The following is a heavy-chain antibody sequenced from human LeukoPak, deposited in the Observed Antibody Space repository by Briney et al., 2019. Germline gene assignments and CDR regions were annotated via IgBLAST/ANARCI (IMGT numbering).Heavy chain of an antibody. Sequence: ASVKVSCKASGYTFTSYDIYWVRQATGQGLGWMGWMKPNSGNTGNAQTFQGRVTMTRNTSISTAYMELSSLRSEATAVYYCARLLLSSSWDNDYWGKGTLVTVS. V-gene: IGHV1-8*01. J-gene: IGHJ4*02. CDR3: ARLLLSSSWDNDY. CDR2: MKPNSGNT. D-gene: IGHD6-13*01. CDR1: GYTFTSYD.